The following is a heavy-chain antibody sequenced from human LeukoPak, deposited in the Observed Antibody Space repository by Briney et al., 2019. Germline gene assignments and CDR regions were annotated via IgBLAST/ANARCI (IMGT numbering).Heavy chain of an antibody. CDR3: ASSGQLLKYYYYMDV. V-gene: IGHV4-4*07. J-gene: IGHJ6*03. D-gene: IGHD1-1*01. CDR1: GGSLSSYY. Sequence: SETLSLTCAVSGGSLSSYYWSWIRQPAGKGLEWIGRIYTSGSTNYNPSLKSRVTMSVDTSKNQFSLKLSSVTAVDTAVYYCASSGQLLKYYYYMDVWGKGTTVTVSS. CDR2: IYTSGST.